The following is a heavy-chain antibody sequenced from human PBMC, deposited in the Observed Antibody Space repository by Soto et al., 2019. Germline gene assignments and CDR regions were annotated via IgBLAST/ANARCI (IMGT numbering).Heavy chain of an antibody. J-gene: IGHJ4*02. V-gene: IGHV1-18*01. CDR3: ARDSARYCSGGSWYPSV. CDR1: GYTFSSYG. D-gene: IGHD2-15*01. Sequence: ASVKVSFTASGYTFSSYGISWVRQAPGQGVEWKGWISAYNGNTNYAQKLQGRVTMTADTSTITAYRELWRVRGDETAHHYYARDSARYCSGGSWYPSVWGQGTLVTVSS. CDR2: ISAYNGNT.